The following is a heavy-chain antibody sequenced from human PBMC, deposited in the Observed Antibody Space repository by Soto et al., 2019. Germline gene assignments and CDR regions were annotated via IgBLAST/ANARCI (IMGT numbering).Heavy chain of an antibody. CDR3: ARVRATVLRYFDWPGFGAFDI. CDR1: VYTFTSYA. J-gene: IGHJ3*02. D-gene: IGHD3-9*01. Sequence: ASVKVSCKASVYTFTSYAIHWVRQAPGQRLEWMGWINAGNGNTKYSQKFQGRVTITRDTSASTAYMELSSLRSEDTAVYYCARVRATVLRYFDWPGFGAFDIWGQGTMVTVS. V-gene: IGHV1-3*01. CDR2: INAGNGNT.